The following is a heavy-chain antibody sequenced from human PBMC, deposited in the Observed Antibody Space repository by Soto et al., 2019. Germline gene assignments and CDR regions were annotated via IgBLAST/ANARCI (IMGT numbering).Heavy chain of an antibody. J-gene: IGHJ5*02. CDR1: GGSFSGYY. D-gene: IGHD6-13*01. CDR2: INHSGST. Sequence: QVQLQQWGAGLLKPSETLSLTCAVYGGSFSGYYWSWIRQPPGKGLEWIGEINHSGSTNYNPSLKCRVTISVDTSKNQFSLKLSSVTAADTAVYYCARGTPRARISSSWYYWFDPWGQGTLVTVSS. V-gene: IGHV4-34*01. CDR3: ARGTPRARISSSWYYWFDP.